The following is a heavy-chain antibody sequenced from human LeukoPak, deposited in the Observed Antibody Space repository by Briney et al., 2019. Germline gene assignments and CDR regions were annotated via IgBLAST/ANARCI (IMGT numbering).Heavy chain of an antibody. CDR2: IYPGDSDT. J-gene: IGHJ4*02. Sequence: GESLKIPCKGSGYNFAIYWIAWVRQMPGKGLEWMGIIYPGDSDTRYSPSFQGQVTISADKSIYTAYLQWSTLRASDTAMYYCATQTAVAGTIDYWGQGTLDTVSS. V-gene: IGHV5-51*01. D-gene: IGHD6-19*01. CDR1: GYNFAIYW. CDR3: ATQTAVAGTIDY.